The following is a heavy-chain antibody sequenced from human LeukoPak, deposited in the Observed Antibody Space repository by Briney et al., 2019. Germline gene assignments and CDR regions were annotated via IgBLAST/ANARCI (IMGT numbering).Heavy chain of an antibody. J-gene: IGHJ3*02. V-gene: IGHV4-30-2*01. D-gene: IGHD3-3*01. Sequence: SETLSLTCTVSGGSISSSSYYWGWIRQPPAKGLEWIGYIFHTESTYYNPSLKSRVTISVDRSKNQFSLKLNSVTAADTAVYYCARGIPYYDFWSGPDAFDIWGQGTMVTVSS. CDR1: GGSISSSSYY. CDR3: ARGIPYYDFWSGPDAFDI. CDR2: IFHTEST.